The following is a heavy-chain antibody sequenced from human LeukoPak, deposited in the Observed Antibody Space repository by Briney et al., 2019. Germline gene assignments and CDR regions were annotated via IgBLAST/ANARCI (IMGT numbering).Heavy chain of an antibody. CDR2: ISGCGGST. V-gene: IGHV3-23*01. Sequence: GGSLRLFCAASVFTFSSYAMSWVPQAPREGLEWVSAISGCGGSTYYADSVKGRFTISRDNSKNTLYLQMNSLRAEDTAVYYCAKDAGYSGTYYPLYYFDYWGQGTLVTVSS. J-gene: IGHJ4*02. CDR3: AKDAGYSGTYYPLYYFDY. CDR1: VFTFSSYA. D-gene: IGHD1-26*01.